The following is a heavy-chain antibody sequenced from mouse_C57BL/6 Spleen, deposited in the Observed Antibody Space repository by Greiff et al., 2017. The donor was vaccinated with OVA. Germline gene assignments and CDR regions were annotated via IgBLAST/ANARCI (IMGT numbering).Heavy chain of an antibody. D-gene: IGHD2-5*01. V-gene: IGHV1-81*01. Sequence: QVQLKESGAELARPGASVKLSCKASGYTFTSYGISWVKQRTGQGLEWIGEIYPRSGNPYYTEKFKGKATLTADKSSSTAYMELRSLTSEDSAVYFCAREGLYSNYDYAMDYWGQGTSVTVSS. CDR1: GYTFTSYG. CDR3: AREGLYSNYDYAMDY. J-gene: IGHJ4*01. CDR2: IYPRSGNP.